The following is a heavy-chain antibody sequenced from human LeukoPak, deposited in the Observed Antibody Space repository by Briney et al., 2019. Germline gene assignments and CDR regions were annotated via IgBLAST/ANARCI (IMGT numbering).Heavy chain of an antibody. CDR1: GYTFTSYD. D-gene: IGHD6-13*01. CDR2: MNPNSGNT. Sequence: GASVTVSCKASGYTFTSYDINWVRQAPGQGLEWMGWMNPNSGNTGYAQKFQGRVTMTRNTSISTAYMELSSLRSEDTAVYYCARGSTVAARRSDWFDPWGQGTLVTVSS. CDR3: ARGSTVAARRSDWFDP. V-gene: IGHV1-8*01. J-gene: IGHJ5*02.